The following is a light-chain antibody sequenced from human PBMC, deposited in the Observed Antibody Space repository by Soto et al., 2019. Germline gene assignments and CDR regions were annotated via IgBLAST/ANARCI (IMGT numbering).Light chain of an antibody. V-gene: IGKV1-9*01. J-gene: IGKJ4*01. CDR2: AAS. Sequence: IPLTQSPFSLSASVGDTVTITCRASQGISRYLSWYQQKPGRAPKLLISAASTLQSGVPARFSGSGSGTDFTLSITSLQPEDFATYYCQQLNTYPVTFGGGTKVDIK. CDR3: QQLNTYPVT. CDR1: QGISRY.